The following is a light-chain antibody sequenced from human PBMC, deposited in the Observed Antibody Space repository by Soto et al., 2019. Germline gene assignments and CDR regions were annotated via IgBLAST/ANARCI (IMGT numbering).Light chain of an antibody. CDR1: QSVSNNY. V-gene: IGKV3-20*01. J-gene: IGKJ1*01. CDR3: QQYGRSGT. Sequence: EIVLTQSPGTLSLSPGERATLSCRASQSVSNNYLAWYQQKPGQAPTLLIYGASNRATGIPDRFSGSGSGTDFTPTISRLELVWSAVYNCQQYGRSGTSGQGTKVDIK. CDR2: GAS.